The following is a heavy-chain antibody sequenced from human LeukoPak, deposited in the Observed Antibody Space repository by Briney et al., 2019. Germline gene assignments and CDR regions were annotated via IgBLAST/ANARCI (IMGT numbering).Heavy chain of an antibody. V-gene: IGHV4-39*07. J-gene: IGHJ3*02. CDR2: IYYSGIT. D-gene: IGHD6-6*01. CDR1: GGSISGSDNY. Sequence: SETLSLTCTVSGGSISGSDNYWGWIRQPPGKGLEWVGSIYYSGITYYNPSLKSRVSISVDTSKDQFSLKLTSVTAADTAVYYCARGLHSRSSGRRFDVFEIWGQGTMVTVSS. CDR3: ARGLHSRSSGRRFDVFEI.